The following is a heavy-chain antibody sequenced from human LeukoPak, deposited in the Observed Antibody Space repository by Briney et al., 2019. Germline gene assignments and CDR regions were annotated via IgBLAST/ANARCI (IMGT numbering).Heavy chain of an antibody. V-gene: IGHV1-69*06. J-gene: IGHJ4*02. CDR2: IIPIFATA. D-gene: IGHD3-16*02. Sequence: SVKVSCKASGGTFSSYAISWVRQAPGQGLEWMGGIIPIFATANYAQKFQGRVTITADKSTSTAYMELSSLRSEDTAVYYCARGGFHLGELSFVPGKFLDYWGQGTLVTVSS. CDR3: ARGGFHLGELSFVPGKFLDY. CDR1: GGTFSSYA.